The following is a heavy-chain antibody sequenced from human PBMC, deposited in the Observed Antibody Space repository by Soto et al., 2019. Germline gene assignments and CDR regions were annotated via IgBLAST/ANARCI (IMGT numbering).Heavy chain of an antibody. V-gene: IGHV1-18*01. Sequence: SVKVYFKDSCYTFTSYGISWVRQAPGQGLEWMGWISAYNGNTNYAQKLQGRVTMTTDTSTSTAYMELRSLRSDDTAVYYCAREPVNYYGSGSYHNGSLSYYFDYWGQGTLVTVSS. CDR2: ISAYNGNT. J-gene: IGHJ4*02. D-gene: IGHD3-10*01. CDR1: CYTFTSYG. CDR3: AREPVNYYGSGSYHNGSLSYYFDY.